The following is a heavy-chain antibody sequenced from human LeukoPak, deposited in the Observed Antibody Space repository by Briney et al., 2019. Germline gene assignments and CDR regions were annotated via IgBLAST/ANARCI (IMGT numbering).Heavy chain of an antibody. CDR2: ISSHGGAT. CDR1: GFTFSSYV. J-gene: IGHJ4*02. V-gene: IGHV3-64*04. D-gene: IGHD1-26*01. CDR3: ARGVGVTDY. Sequence: GGSLRLSCSVSGFTFSSYVMHWVRQAPGGGLEYVSAISSHGGATYYADSVKGRFTISRDNAENSLYLQMNSLRDEDTAVYYCARGVGVTDYWGQGTLVTVSS.